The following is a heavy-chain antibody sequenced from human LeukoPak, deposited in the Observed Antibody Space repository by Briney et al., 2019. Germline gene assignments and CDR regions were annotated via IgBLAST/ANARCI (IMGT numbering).Heavy chain of an antibody. J-gene: IGHJ6*04. CDR3: AELGITMIGGV. V-gene: IGHV3-64*01. CDR2: ISSNGGSI. Sequence: GGSLRLSCAASGFTFSDYAMHWVRQAPGKELEYVSAISSNGGSIHYANSVKGRFTISRDNAKNSLYLQMNSLRAEDTAVYYCAELGITMIGGVWGKGTTVTISS. D-gene: IGHD3-10*02. CDR1: GFTFSDYA.